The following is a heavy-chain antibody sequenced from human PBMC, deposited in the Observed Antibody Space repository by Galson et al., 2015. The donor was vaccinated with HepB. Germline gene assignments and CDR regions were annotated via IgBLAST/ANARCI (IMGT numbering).Heavy chain of an antibody. J-gene: IGHJ6*03. CDR3: ARARRGYYMDV. Sequence: SLRLSCAASGFTFSSYGMHWVRQAPGKGLEWVAVIWYDGSNKYYADSVKGRFTISRDNSKNTLYLQMNSLRAEDTAVYYCARARRGYYMDVWGKGTTVTVSS. D-gene: IGHD3-10*01. CDR2: IWYDGSNK. V-gene: IGHV3-33*01. CDR1: GFTFSSYG.